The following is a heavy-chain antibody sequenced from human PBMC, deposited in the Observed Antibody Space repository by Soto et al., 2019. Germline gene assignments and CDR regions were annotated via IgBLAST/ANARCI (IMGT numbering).Heavy chain of an antibody. CDR3: ARDSGHYYRSNAFDK. Sequence: QVQLVQSGAEVKKPGASVKVSCKASGYTFTASYMHWVRQAPGQGLEWMGIIDPSGGSTSYSQKFQGRVTMTRDTATSTFYMELNSLRSEDPAVFYCARDSGHYYRSNAFDKWGQGTMVTVSS. CDR1: GYTFTASY. V-gene: IGHV1-46*01. CDR2: IDPSGGST. J-gene: IGHJ3*02. D-gene: IGHD1-26*01.